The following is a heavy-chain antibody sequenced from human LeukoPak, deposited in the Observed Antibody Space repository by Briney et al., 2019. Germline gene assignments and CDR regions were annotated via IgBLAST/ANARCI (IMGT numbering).Heavy chain of an antibody. CDR1: GFTVSSNY. J-gene: IGHJ6*02. V-gene: IGHV3-53*01. CDR3: ARYWVGYGMDV. Sequence: GGSLRLSCVASGFTVSSNYMSWVRQAPGKGLEWVSVIYSGGTTYYADSVKGRFTISRDNSKNTLYLQMNSLRAEDTAVYYCARYWVGYGMDVWGQGTTVTVSS. CDR2: IYSGGTT. D-gene: IGHD2-8*02.